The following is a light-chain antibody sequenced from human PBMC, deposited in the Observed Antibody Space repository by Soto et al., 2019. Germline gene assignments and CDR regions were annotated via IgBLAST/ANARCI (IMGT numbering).Light chain of an antibody. CDR3: QQYETLLT. CDR1: QDISNN. CDR2: DAS. V-gene: IGKV1-33*01. Sequence: DIQMTQSPSSLSASVGDRVTITCQASQDISNNLNWYQQKPGKAPKLLIYDASNLETGVPSRFSGSGFGTDFTFTISSLQPEDIATYYCQQYETLLTFGGGTKVEIK. J-gene: IGKJ4*01.